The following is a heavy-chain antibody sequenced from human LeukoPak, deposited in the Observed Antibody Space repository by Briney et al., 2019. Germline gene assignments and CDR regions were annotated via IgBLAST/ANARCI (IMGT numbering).Heavy chain of an antibody. V-gene: IGHV3-23*01. J-gene: IGHJ5*02. CDR3: ARGSRYYHNWFDP. D-gene: IGHD3-10*01. CDR2: ISYSGDST. Sequence: PGGSLRLSCAASGFIFRSYAMSWVRQAPGKGLEWVSVISYSGDSTYYADSVRGRFTISRDNSKNTLYLELNSLRAEDTAVYYCARGSRYYHNWFDPWGQGTLVTVSS. CDR1: GFIFRSYA.